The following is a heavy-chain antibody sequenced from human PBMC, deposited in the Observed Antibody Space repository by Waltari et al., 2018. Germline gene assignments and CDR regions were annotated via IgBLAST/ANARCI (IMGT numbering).Heavy chain of an antibody. CDR3: ASGAYCGGDCYDYYYYGMDV. Sequence: QVQLVQSGAEVKKPGSSVKVSCKASGGTFSSYAISWVRQAPGQGLGWMGGILPTFGTANYAQKFQGIVTITADESTSTAYMELSSLRSEDTAVYYCASGAYCGGDCYDYYYYGMDVWGQGTTVTVSS. V-gene: IGHV1-69*01. CDR1: GGTFSSYA. D-gene: IGHD2-21*02. CDR2: ILPTFGTA. J-gene: IGHJ6*02.